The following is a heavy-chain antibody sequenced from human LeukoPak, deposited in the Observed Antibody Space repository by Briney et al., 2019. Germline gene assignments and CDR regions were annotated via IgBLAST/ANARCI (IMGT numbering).Heavy chain of an antibody. J-gene: IGHJ4*02. V-gene: IGHV1-18*01. CDR3: ARDRGYGDYYAFDY. D-gene: IGHD4-17*01. CDR1: GYTFTSYG. CDR2: ISAYNGNT. Sequence: GASVKVSCNASGYTFTSYGISWVRQAPGQGLEWRGWISAYNGNTNYAQKLPGRVTMTTDTSTSTAYMELRSLRSDDTAVYYCARDRGYGDYYAFDYWGQGTLVTVSS.